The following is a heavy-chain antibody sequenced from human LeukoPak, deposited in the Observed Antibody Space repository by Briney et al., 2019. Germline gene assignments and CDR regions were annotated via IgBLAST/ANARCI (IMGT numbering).Heavy chain of an antibody. V-gene: IGHV3-23*01. CDR3: ANLSPYYYDSSGYYHFDY. J-gene: IGHJ4*02. Sequence: GGSLRLSCVSSGFSFSNYAMSWVRQAPGKGLEWVSAISGSGGSTYYADSVKGRFTISRDNSKNTLYLQMNSLRAEDTAVYYCANLSPYYYDSSGYYHFDYWGQGTLVTVSS. CDR1: GFSFSNYA. D-gene: IGHD3-22*01. CDR2: ISGSGGST.